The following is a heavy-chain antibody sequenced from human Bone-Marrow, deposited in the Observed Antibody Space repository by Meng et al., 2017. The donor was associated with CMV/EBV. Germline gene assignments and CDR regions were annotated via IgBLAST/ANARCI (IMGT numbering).Heavy chain of an antibody. CDR2: INSDGSST. D-gene: IGHD3-3*01. CDR1: GSTFSSYW. CDR3: ARDPSYGYYDFWSGYSGMDV. J-gene: IGHJ6*01. V-gene: IGHV3-74*01. Sequence: GGSLRLSCAASGSTFSSYWMHWVRQAPGKGLVWVSRINSDGSSTSYADSVKGRFTISRDNAKNTLYLQMNSLRAADTAVYYCARDPSYGYYDFWSGYSGMDVWGQGTTVTVSS.